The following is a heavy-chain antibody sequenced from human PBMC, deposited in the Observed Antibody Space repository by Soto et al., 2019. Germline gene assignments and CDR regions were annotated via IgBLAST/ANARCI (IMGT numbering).Heavy chain of an antibody. CDR2: IHSDGSST. D-gene: IGHD1-26*01. J-gene: IGHJ3*01. CDR1: GFTFSYYW. CDR3: ARGDRGAFDL. Sequence: EVQLLESGGGLVQPGESLRLSCAASGFTFSYYWMHWVRQAPGMGLVWVSRIHSDGSSTTYADSVKGRFTISRDNARNTLYLQMNSRRAEATAVYYCARGDRGAFDLWGQGTVLTVSS. V-gene: IGHV3-74*01.